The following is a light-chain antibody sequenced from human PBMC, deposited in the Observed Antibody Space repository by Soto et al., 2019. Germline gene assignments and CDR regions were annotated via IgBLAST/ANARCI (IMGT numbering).Light chain of an antibody. J-gene: IGKJ4*01. CDR1: QSISSN. Sequence: EIVMTQSPAALSVSPGERATLSCRASQSISSNLAWYQQEPGQAPRLLIYGASTRATGIPARFSGSVSGTEFTLTISSLQSEDFAVYYCQQYNNWPPLTFGGGTKVEIK. CDR3: QQYNNWPPLT. V-gene: IGKV3-15*01. CDR2: GAS.